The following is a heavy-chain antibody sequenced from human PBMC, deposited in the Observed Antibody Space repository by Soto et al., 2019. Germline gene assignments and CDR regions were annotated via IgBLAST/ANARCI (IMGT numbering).Heavy chain of an antibody. Sequence: PSETLSLTCAVSGGSISSGGYSWSWIRQPPGKGLEWIGYIYHSGSTYYNPSLKSRVTISVDRSKNQFSLKLSSVTAADTAVYYCAREITMVRGVKYFDYWGQGTLVTVSS. V-gene: IGHV4-30-2*01. CDR2: IYHSGST. CDR3: AREITMVRGVKYFDY. D-gene: IGHD3-10*01. CDR1: GGSISSGGYS. J-gene: IGHJ4*02.